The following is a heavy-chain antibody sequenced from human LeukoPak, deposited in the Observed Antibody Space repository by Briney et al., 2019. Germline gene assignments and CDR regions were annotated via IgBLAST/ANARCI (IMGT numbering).Heavy chain of an antibody. Sequence: GGSLRLSCAASGFPFSRYAMSWVRQAPGKGLEWVSTISGSGDSTYYADSVKGRFTISRDISKNTLYLQMNNLRAEDTALYYCAKGAKDYWGQGTLVTVSS. CDR3: AKGAKDY. CDR1: GFPFSRYA. CDR2: ISGSGDST. J-gene: IGHJ4*02. V-gene: IGHV3-23*01.